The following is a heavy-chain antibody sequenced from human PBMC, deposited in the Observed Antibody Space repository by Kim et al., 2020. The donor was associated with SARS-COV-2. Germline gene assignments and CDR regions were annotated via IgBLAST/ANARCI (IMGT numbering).Heavy chain of an antibody. Sequence: KGRFTISRDDSKSIVYLQMNSLKTEDTAVYYCTRAVRDYDILTGPWPFDYWGQGTLVTVSS. V-gene: IGHV3-49*02. D-gene: IGHD3-9*01. J-gene: IGHJ4*02. CDR3: TRAVRDYDILTGPWPFDY.